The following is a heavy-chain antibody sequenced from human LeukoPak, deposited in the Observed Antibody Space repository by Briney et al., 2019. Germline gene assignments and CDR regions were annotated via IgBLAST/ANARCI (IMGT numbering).Heavy chain of an antibody. V-gene: IGHV3-48*04. D-gene: IGHD3-22*01. CDR3: ARDYYDSSGYYYGGY. J-gene: IGHJ4*02. CDR1: GFTFSSYN. CDR2: ISSSSSTI. Sequence: GGSLRLSCAASGFTFSSYNMNWVRQAPGKGLEWVSYISSSSSTIYYADSVKGRFTISRDNAKNSLYLQINSLRAEDTAVYYCARDYYDSSGYYYGGYWGQGTLVTVSS.